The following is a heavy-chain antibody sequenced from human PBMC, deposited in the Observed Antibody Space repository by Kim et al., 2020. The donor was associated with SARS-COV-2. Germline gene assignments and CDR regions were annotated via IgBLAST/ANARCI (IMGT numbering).Heavy chain of an antibody. J-gene: IGHJ4*02. Sequence: TCFAGSVKGRFIISRDNSKNTLFLEMNSLRAEDTAIYYCAKSVGGAAAFDHWGQGTLVTVSS. D-gene: IGHD6-13*01. V-gene: IGHV3-23*01. CDR3: AKSVGGAAAFDH. CDR2: T.